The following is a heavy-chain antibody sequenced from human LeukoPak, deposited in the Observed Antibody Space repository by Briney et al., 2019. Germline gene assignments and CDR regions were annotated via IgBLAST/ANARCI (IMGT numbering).Heavy chain of an antibody. CDR3: ATQATTGWHFS. CDR2: INPNCGGT. Sequence: ASVKVSFKASGYTFTGYLMHWVRQTHGQGPEWMGWINPNCGGTHYVQKFQGRVTMTRDTPLSTVYMELSRLRSDDTAVYYCATQATTGWHFSWGQGTLVTVSS. V-gene: IGHV1-2*02. J-gene: IGHJ5*02. CDR1: GYTFTGYL. D-gene: IGHD6-19*01.